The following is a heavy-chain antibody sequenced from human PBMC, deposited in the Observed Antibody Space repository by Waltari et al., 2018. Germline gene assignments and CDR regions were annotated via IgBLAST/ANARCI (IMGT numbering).Heavy chain of an antibody. CDR1: GFTFDDYA. J-gene: IGHJ3*02. CDR2: FSWSRVGI. Sequence: EVQLVESGGGLVQPGRSLRLSCAASGFTFDDYAMHWVRHTPGKGLEWVSWFSWSRVGIDYADSVKGRFTIARDNAKNSLYLQMNSLRPEDTAYYYCAKGKDSSLRSAAVFDIWGQGTIVTVSS. V-gene: IGHV3-9*01. CDR3: AKGKDSSLRSAAVFDI. D-gene: IGHD6-19*01.